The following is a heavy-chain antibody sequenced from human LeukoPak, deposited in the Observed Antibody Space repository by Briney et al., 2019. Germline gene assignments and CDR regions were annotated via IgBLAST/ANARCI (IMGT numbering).Heavy chain of an antibody. V-gene: IGHV4-59*01. Sequence: SETLSLTCTVSGGSISSYYWSWIRQPPGKGLEWIGYIYYSGSTNYNPSLKSRVTISVDTSKNQFSLKLSSVTAADTGVYYCARNYGSGSYWWFDPWGQGTLVTVSS. J-gene: IGHJ5*02. CDR1: GGSISSYY. CDR2: IYYSGST. D-gene: IGHD3-10*01. CDR3: ARNYGSGSYWWFDP.